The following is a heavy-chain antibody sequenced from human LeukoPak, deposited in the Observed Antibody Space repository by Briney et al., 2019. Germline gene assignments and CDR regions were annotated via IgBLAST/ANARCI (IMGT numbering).Heavy chain of an antibody. Sequence: SETLSLTCTVSGGSISSYYWSWLRQPPGKGLEWIGYIYYSGSTNYNPSLKSRVTISVDTSKNQFSLKLSSVTAADTAVYYRARVQLSTYDYWGQGTLVTVSS. CDR1: GGSISSYY. J-gene: IGHJ4*02. V-gene: IGHV4-59*01. D-gene: IGHD6-6*01. CDR2: IYYSGST. CDR3: ARVQLSTYDY.